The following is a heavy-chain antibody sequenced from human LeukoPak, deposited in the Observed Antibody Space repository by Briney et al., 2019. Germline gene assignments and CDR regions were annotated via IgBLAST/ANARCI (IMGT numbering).Heavy chain of an antibody. CDR3: ARAGGRSWFDP. CDR2: INPNSGGA. CDR1: GYSFADKY. V-gene: IGHV1-2*02. J-gene: IGHJ5*02. Sequence: ASVKVSCKASGYSFADKYTHWVRQAPGQGLEWMGWINPNSGGANYAQKFQGRVTMTTDTSMSTAYMELSRLTSDDTAVYYCARAGGRSWFDPWGQGTLVTVSS.